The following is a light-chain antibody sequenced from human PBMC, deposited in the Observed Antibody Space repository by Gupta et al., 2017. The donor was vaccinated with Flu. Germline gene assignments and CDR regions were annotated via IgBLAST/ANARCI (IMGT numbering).Light chain of an antibody. CDR3: SSYTSSNSLE. Sequence: QSALTPPASVSGSPGQSITIPCTGTSSDVGGYNYVSWYQHHPGKAPKLMIYEVINRPSGVSNRFSGSKSGNTASLTISGLQAEDEADYYCSSYTSSNSLEFGGGTKLTVL. V-gene: IGLV2-14*01. CDR2: EVI. CDR1: SSDVGGYNY. J-gene: IGLJ3*02.